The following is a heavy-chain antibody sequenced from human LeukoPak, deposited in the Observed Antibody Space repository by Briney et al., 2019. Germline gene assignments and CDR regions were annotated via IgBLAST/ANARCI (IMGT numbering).Heavy chain of an antibody. Sequence: SETLSLTCTVSGGSISSYYWSWIRQPPGKGLEWIGYIYYSGSTNYNPSLKSRATISVDTSKNQFSLKLSSVTAADTAVYYCARGDPHNDFWSGYYKYYFDYWGQGTLVTVSS. V-gene: IGHV4-59*01. CDR1: GGSISSYY. D-gene: IGHD3-3*01. CDR3: ARGDPHNDFWSGYYKYYFDY. CDR2: IYYSGST. J-gene: IGHJ4*02.